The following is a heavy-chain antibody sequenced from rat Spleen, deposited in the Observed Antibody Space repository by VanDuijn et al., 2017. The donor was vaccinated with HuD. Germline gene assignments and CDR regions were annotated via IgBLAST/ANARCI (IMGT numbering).Heavy chain of an antibody. J-gene: IGHJ4*01. CDR2: MWSGGST. V-gene: IGHV2S63*01. CDR1: GFSLTDYS. CDR3: TQGGMDA. Sequence: VQLKESGPGLVQPSQTLSLTCTVSGFSLTDYSVHWVRQPPGKGLEWMGGMWSGGSTAYNSALKSRLSISRDTSKSQVFLKMNSLQTEDTAIYYCTQGGMDAWGQGASVTVSS.